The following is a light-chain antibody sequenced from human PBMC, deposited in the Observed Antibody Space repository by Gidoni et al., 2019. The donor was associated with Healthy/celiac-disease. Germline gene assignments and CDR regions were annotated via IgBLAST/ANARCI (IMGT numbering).Light chain of an antibody. Sequence: NFVRTEPHSLSASPGKTVTISCTGSSGSIASNYVQWYQQRPGSAPTTVIYEDNQRPSGVPDRFSGSIDSSSNSASLTISGLKTEDEADYYCQSYDSSNHVVFGGGTKLTVL. J-gene: IGLJ2*01. CDR2: EDN. CDR3: QSYDSSNHVV. V-gene: IGLV6-57*02. CDR1: SGSIASNY.